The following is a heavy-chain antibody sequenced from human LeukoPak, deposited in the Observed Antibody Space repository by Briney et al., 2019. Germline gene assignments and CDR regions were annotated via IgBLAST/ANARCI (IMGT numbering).Heavy chain of an antibody. CDR3: ARDLGSNYYGSGSYYFDY. Sequence: GASVKVSCKASGGTFSSYAISWVRQAPGQGLEWMGGIIPIFGTANYAQKFQGRVTITTDESTSTAYMELRSLRSDDTAVYYCARDLGSNYYGSGSYYFDYWGQGTLVTVSS. J-gene: IGHJ4*02. D-gene: IGHD3-10*01. CDR1: GGTFSSYA. CDR2: IIPIFGTA. V-gene: IGHV1-69*05.